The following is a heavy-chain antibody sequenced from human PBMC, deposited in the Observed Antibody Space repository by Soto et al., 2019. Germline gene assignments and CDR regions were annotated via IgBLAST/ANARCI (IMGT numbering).Heavy chain of an antibody. Sequence: PSESLTLSCGVSGCTVASSHWWSWVRQSPGGGLEWIGNVYHTGDTNFNPSLQSRVTISVDKSNNQFSLRLNSLTAADTAVYFCAREIVTAGGNNYFDPWGPGTLVTVSS. CDR3: AREIVTAGGNNYFDP. J-gene: IGHJ5*02. CDR1: GCTVASSHW. D-gene: IGHD2-21*02. CDR2: VYHTGDT. V-gene: IGHV4-4*02.